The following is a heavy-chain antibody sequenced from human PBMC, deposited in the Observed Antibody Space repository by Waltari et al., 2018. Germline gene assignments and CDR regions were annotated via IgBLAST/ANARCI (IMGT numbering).Heavy chain of an antibody. Sequence: EVQLLESGGGLVQPGGSLRLSCAASGFTFSSYAMSWVRQAPGKGLGWVSAISGSGGRTYDADAVKGRFTISRDNAKNTLYLKMNSLRAEDTAVYYCAKGKWIQLWGPINEANWFDPWGQGTLVTVAS. CDR3: AKGKWIQLWGPINEANWFDP. CDR2: ISGSGGRT. V-gene: IGHV3-23*01. D-gene: IGHD5-18*01. J-gene: IGHJ5*02. CDR1: GFTFSSYA.